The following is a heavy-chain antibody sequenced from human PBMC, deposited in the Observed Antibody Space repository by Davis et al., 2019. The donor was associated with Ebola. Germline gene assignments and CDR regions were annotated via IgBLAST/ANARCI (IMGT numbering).Heavy chain of an antibody. CDR1: GFTYNNHW. D-gene: IGHD3-10*01. J-gene: IGHJ6*02. CDR3: ARGVAGRVRGVPWAMDV. Sequence: HTGGSLRLSCSASGFTYNNHWMTWVRQAPGKGLVWVSRINSDGSSTSYADSVKGRFTISRENAKNSLYLQMNSLRAGDTAVYYCARGVAGRVRGVPWAMDVWGQGTTVTVSS. V-gene: IGHV3-74*01. CDR2: INSDGSST.